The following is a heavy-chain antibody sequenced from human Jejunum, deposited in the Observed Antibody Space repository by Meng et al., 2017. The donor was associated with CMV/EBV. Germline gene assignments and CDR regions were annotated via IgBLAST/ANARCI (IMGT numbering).Heavy chain of an antibody. CDR2: IRNDGST. CDR3: ARACRQVSNCYLDS. V-gene: IGHV3-53*01. Sequence: SGFRFSSYWMSWVRQAPGKGLEWVSFIRNDGSTTYTASVQGRFTISRDNSKNTVYLQMNSLRAEDTALYYCARACRQVSNCYLDSWGQGTQVTVSS. D-gene: IGHD4-11*01. CDR1: GFRFSSYW. J-gene: IGHJ4*02.